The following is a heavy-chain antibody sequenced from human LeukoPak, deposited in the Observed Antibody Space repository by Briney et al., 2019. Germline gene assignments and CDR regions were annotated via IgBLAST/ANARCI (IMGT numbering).Heavy chain of an antibody. CDR3: AGSFDY. V-gene: IGHV3-74*01. CDR1: GFTFSNYW. CDR2: INSDGSTT. Sequence: GGSLRLSCAASGFTFSNYWMHWVRQAPGTGLVWVSHINSDGSTTNYADSVKGRFTISRDNAKNTLYLQMNSLRAEDTAVYYCAGSFDYWGQGTLVTVSS. J-gene: IGHJ4*02.